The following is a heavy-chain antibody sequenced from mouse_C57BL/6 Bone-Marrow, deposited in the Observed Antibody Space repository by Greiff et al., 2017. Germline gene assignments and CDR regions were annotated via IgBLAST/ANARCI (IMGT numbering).Heavy chain of an antibody. Sequence: EVKVVESGGGLVKPGGSLKLSCAASGFTFSSYAMSWVRQTPEKRLEWVATISDGGSYTYYPDNVKGRFTISRDNAKNNLYLQMSHLKSEDTAMYYCARAAQATDFDYWGQGTTLTVSS. J-gene: IGHJ2*01. CDR1: GFTFSSYA. CDR2: ISDGGSYT. V-gene: IGHV5-4*03. D-gene: IGHD3-2*02. CDR3: ARAAQATDFDY.